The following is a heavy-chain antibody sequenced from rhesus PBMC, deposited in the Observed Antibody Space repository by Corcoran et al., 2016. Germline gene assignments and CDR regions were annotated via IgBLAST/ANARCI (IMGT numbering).Heavy chain of an antibody. Sequence: QVKLQQWGEGLVKPSETLSLTCAVYGGSMCGSYYWTWLRQAPGKGLEWIENIDGNSASSQYNPSLKNRVTMSGDTSKKQFSLRLNSVTAADTAVYYCARGGQPHDAFDFWGQGLRVTVSS. J-gene: IGHJ3*01. CDR3: ARGGQPHDAFDF. D-gene: IGHD1-1*01. CDR2: IDGNSASS. V-gene: IGHV4-73*01. CDR1: GGSMCGSYY.